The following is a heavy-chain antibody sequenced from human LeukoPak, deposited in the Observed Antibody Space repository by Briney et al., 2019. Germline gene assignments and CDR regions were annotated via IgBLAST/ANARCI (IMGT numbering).Heavy chain of an antibody. CDR1: GFTFTTYW. V-gene: IGHV3-7*01. CDR2: INQDGTEK. D-gene: IGHD2-2*01. Sequence: GGSLRLSCAASGFTFTTYWTSWVRQLPGKGLEWVADINQDGTEKYYVDSVKGRFTISRDKAKNSLYLQMNSLRAEDTAVYYCARDGAGVVPAAMFDYWGQGTLVTVSS. CDR3: ARDGAGVVPAAMFDY. J-gene: IGHJ4*02.